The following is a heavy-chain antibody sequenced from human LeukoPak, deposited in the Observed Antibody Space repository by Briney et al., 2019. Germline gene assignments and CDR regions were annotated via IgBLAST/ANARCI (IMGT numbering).Heavy chain of an antibody. Sequence: GGPLRLSCAASGFTFSSYSMNWVRQAPGKGLEWVSYISSSSSTIYYADSVKGRFTISRDNAKNSLYLQMNSLRAEDTAVYYCARDWGELGYYDSSGYYSTPDWYFDLWGRGTLVTVSS. CDR1: GFTFSSYS. CDR2: ISSSSSTI. CDR3: ARDWGELGYYDSSGYYSTPDWYFDL. D-gene: IGHD3-22*01. J-gene: IGHJ2*01. V-gene: IGHV3-48*01.